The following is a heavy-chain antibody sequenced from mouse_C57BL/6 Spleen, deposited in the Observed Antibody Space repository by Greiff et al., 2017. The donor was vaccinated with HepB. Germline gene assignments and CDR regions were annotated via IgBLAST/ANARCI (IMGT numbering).Heavy chain of an antibody. V-gene: IGHV1-26*01. Sequence: EVQLQQSGPELVKPGASVKISCKASGYTFTDYYMNWVKQSHGKSLEWIGDINPNNGGTSYNQKFKGKATLTVDKSSSTAYMELRSLTSEDSAVYYCAREGFYDYGYWGQGTTLTVSS. CDR1: GYTFTDYY. J-gene: IGHJ2*01. CDR2: INPNNGGT. CDR3: AREGFYDYGY. D-gene: IGHD2-4*01.